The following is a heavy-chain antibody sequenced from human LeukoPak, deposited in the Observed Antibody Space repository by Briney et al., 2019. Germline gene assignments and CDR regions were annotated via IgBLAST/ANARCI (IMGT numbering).Heavy chain of an antibody. V-gene: IGHV3-30-3*01. D-gene: IGHD6-13*01. J-gene: IGHJ4*02. Sequence: GGSLRLSCAASGFTFSSYAMPWVRQAPGKGLEWVTVISYDGSNKYYADSVKGRFTISRDNSKNTLYLQMNSLRAEDTAVYYCARTPSSNWYYFDYWGQGTLVTVSS. CDR3: ARTPSSNWYYFDY. CDR2: ISYDGSNK. CDR1: GFTFSSYA.